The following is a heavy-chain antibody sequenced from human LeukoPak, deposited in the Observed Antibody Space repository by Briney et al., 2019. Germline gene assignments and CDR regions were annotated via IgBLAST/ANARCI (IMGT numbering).Heavy chain of an antibody. CDR2: MNPNSGNT. Sequence: ASVKVSCKASGYTFTSYDINWVRQATGQGLEWMGWMNPNSGNTGYAQKFQGRVTMNRNTSISTAYMELSSLRSEDTAVYYCARGRGYRGYVINWGQGTLVTVSS. V-gene: IGHV1-8*01. J-gene: IGHJ4*02. CDR1: GYTFTSYD. CDR3: ARGRGYRGYVIN. D-gene: IGHD5-12*01.